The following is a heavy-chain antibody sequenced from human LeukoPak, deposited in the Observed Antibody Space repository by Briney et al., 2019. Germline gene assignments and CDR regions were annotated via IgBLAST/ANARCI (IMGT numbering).Heavy chain of an antibody. J-gene: IGHJ4*02. CDR1: GYSFTSYW. CDR2: IYPGDSDT. Sequence: GESLKISCKGSGYSFTSYWIGWVRQMPGKGLEWMGIIYPGDSDTRYSPSFQGHVTISADKSISTAYLQWSSLKASDTAIYYCARPAVAATRDYFDRWGQGTLITVSS. D-gene: IGHD6-19*01. V-gene: IGHV5-51*01. CDR3: ARPAVAATRDYFDR.